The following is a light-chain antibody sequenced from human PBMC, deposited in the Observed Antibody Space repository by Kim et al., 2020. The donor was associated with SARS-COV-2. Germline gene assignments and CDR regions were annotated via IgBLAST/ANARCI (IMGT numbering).Light chain of an antibody. CDR1: HHINTF. V-gene: IGKV1-39*01. Sequence: SAAVGDRVTISCRSSHHINTFLNWYQNRPGKAPKLLIDGASTLESGVPSRFSGGGSGTDFTLTISSLQPEDLATYYCQQTYDSYTFGQGTKLEI. CDR3: QQTYDSYT. CDR2: GAS. J-gene: IGKJ2*01.